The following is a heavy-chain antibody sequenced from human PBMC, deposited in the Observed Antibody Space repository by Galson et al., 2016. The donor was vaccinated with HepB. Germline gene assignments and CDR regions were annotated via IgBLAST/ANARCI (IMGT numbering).Heavy chain of an antibody. CDR2: IPNDGTFR. CDR3: ARGDPFDS. Sequence: SLRLSCAASGFTFSDSNMHWVRQAPGKGLEWVSHIPNDGTFRDYADSVRGRFSISRDQSNNTLYLQMNSLRLDDTAIYYCARGDPFDSWGQGTLVTVSS. J-gene: IGHJ4*02. V-gene: IGHV3-30*04. CDR1: GFTFSDSN.